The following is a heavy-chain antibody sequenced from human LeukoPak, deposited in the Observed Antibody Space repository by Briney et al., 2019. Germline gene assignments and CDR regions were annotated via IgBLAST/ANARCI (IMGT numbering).Heavy chain of an antibody. CDR2: IYYTGST. V-gene: IGHV4-59*01. CDR3: ARDASGNDLGYAFDI. D-gene: IGHD5-12*01. J-gene: IGHJ3*02. Sequence: PSGTLCLSCAVSVVSISNYYWSWIRQPPGKGLEWIWDIYYTGSTSYNPSLKSRVSISVDTSKSQFSLKLYSGTAADTAVYYCARDASGNDLGYAFDIWGQGTVVTVSS. CDR1: VVSISNYY.